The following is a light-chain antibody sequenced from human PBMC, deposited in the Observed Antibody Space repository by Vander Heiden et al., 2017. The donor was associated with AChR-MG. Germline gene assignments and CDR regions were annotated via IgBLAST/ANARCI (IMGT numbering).Light chain of an antibody. CDR3: QQYFTTPQWT. V-gene: IGKV4-1*01. Sequence: DIVMTQSPDSLAVSLGERATINCKSSQSILSSSNNKNYLAWYQQRPGQPPKLIIYWASTRESGVPDRVSGSGSGTDFTHTINSLQAEDVAIYYCQQYFTTPQWTFGQGTRVEIK. J-gene: IGKJ1*01. CDR1: QSILSSSNNKNY. CDR2: WAS.